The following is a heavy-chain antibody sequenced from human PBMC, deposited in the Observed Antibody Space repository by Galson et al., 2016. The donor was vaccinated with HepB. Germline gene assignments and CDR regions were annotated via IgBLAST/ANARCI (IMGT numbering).Heavy chain of an antibody. V-gene: IGHV3-9*01. D-gene: IGHD3-10*01. J-gene: IGHJ6*02. CDR1: GFTFDDYA. CDR2: INWSSASI. Sequence: SLRLSCAASGFTFDDYAMHWVRQAPGKGLEWVSGINWSSASIGYADSVKGRFTISRDNAKNSLYLQMNSLRAEDTALYYCAKERGSGSTKYYYYGMDVWGQGTTVTVSS. CDR3: AKERGSGSTKYYYYGMDV.